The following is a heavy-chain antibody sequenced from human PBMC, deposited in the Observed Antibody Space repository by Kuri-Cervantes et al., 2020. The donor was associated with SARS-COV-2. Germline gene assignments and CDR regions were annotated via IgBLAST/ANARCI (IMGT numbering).Heavy chain of an antibody. J-gene: IGHJ4*02. Sequence: SETLSLTCTVSGYSISSGYYWGWIRQPPGKGLEWIGSVSYSGSAYYNPSLKSRVTIFVDTSKNQLSLWLTSVTAADTAVYYCARYFWSGAYYFDYWGQETLVTVSS. CDR1: GYSISSGYY. V-gene: IGHV4-38-2*02. CDR3: ARYFWSGAYYFDY. CDR2: VSYSGSA. D-gene: IGHD3-3*01.